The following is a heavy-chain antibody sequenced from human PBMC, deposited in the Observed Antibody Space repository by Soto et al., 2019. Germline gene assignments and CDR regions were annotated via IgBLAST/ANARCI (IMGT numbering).Heavy chain of an antibody. CDR2: ISSGSDYI. J-gene: IGHJ3*01. CDR3: ARSPVGDAFNV. CDR1: GFTFSSYS. V-gene: IGHV3-21*01. Sequence: EVQLVESGGGLVKPGGSLRLSCAASGFTFSSYSMNWVRQAPGKGLEWVSSISSGSDYIFYADSVKGRFTISRDNAKNSLLLQMNSLTAEDTAVYYWARSPVGDAFNVWGQGTVVTVSS.